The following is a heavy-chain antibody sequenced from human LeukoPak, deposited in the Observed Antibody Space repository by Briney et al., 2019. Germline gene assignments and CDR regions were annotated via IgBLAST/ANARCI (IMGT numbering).Heavy chain of an antibody. V-gene: IGHV3-11*01. D-gene: IGHD3-22*01. CDR2: ISSSGSTI. CDR1: GFTFSDYY. J-gene: IGHJ4*02. Sequence: GGSLRLSCAASGFTFSDYYMSWIRQAPGKGLEWVSYISSSGSTIYYADSVKGRFTISRDNAKNSLYLQMNSLRAEDTAVYYCAGSMWYDSSGYYYWGQGTLVTVSS. CDR3: AGSMWYDSSGYYY.